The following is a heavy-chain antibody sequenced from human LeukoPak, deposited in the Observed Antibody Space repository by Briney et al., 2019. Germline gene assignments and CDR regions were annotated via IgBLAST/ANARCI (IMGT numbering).Heavy chain of an antibody. J-gene: IGHJ4*02. V-gene: IGHV3-48*03. CDR3: ARKDYFDY. CDR1: GFTFNSYE. Sequence: GGSLRLSCAASGFTFNSYEMNWVRQAPGKGLEWVSYISSSGSPIYYADSVKGRFTISRNNAKNSLYLQMNSLRAEDTAVYYCARKDYFDYWGQGTLVTVSS. CDR2: ISSSGSPI.